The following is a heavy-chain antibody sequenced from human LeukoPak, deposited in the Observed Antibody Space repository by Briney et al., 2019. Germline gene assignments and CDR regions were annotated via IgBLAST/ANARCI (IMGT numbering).Heavy chain of an antibody. CDR1: GFTFTNYA. D-gene: IGHD3-22*01. CDR3: AKIATYYYDSGGYY. J-gene: IGHJ4*02. V-gene: IGHV3-23*01. Sequence: GGSLRLSCAASGFTFTNYAMNWVRQAPGKGLEWVSTSGSGGSPFYADSVKGRFTISRDNSKNTLYLQMKSLRAEDTAIYYCAKIATYYYDSGGYYWGQGTLVTVSS. CDR2: SGSGGSP.